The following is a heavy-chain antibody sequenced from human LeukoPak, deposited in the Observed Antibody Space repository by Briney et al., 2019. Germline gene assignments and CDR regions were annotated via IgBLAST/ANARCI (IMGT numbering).Heavy chain of an antibody. D-gene: IGHD5-18*01. CDR2: IHHSGKT. Sequence: GSLRLSCAASGFTFSNYWMSWVRLSPEKGLEWIGEIHHSGKTNYNPSLKSRVNISLDKSKNHFSLRVNSVVAADTAIYYCARAPDTAIPYYYMDVWGKGTTVTVSS. CDR3: ARAPDTAIPYYYMDV. J-gene: IGHJ6*03. V-gene: IGHV4-4*02. CDR1: GFTFSNYW.